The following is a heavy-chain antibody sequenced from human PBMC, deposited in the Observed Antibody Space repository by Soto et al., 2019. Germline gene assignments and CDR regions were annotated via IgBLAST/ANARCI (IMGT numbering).Heavy chain of an antibody. V-gene: IGHV1-2*04. J-gene: IGHJ6*02. CDR1: GYTFTGYY. CDR3: ARSRGNTIFGVVDRGYYGMDV. CDR2: INPNSGGT. Sequence: ASVKVSCKASGYTFTGYYMHWVRQAPGQGLEWMGWINPNSGGTNYAQKFQGWVTMTRDTSISTAYMELSRLRSDDTAVYYCARSRGNTIFGVVDRGYYGMDVWGQGTTVTVSS. D-gene: IGHD3-3*01.